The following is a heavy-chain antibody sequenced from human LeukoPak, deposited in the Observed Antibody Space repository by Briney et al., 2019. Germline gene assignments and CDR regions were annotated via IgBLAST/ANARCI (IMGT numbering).Heavy chain of an antibody. Sequence: GGSLRLPCAASGFTFSSSWMSWIRQTPEKGLEWVANIKQDGSDKHYVDSMRGRFTISRGNAKSSPYLQMNSLRAEDTAVYYCAKDWRCSSTSCVYYYYIDVWGKGTTVTVSS. CDR1: GFTFSSSW. V-gene: IGHV3-7*01. CDR3: AKDWRCSSTSCVYYYYIDV. J-gene: IGHJ6*03. D-gene: IGHD2-2*01. CDR2: IKQDGSDK.